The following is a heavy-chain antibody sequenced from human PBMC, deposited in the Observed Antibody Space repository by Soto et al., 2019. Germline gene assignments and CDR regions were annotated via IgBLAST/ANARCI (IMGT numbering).Heavy chain of an antibody. D-gene: IGHD5-12*01. Sequence: QGQLQESGPGLVKPSETLSLTCTVSGDSISTYNWGWIRQPPGKGLEWIGCIYYSCVTNYNPSLKSRVTISVDTPKNQLSLKLNSVTAADTAVYYCARVAADIASWLDPWGQGTLVTVSS. CDR3: ARVAADIASWLDP. J-gene: IGHJ5*02. V-gene: IGHV4-59*01. CDR1: GDSISTYN. CDR2: IYYSCVT.